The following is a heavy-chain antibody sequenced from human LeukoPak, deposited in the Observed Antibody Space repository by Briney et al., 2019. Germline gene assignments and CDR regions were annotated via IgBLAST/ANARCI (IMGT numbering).Heavy chain of an antibody. CDR3: ASSSSWYRFDF. CDR2: VSYNGIT. CDR1: GDSVSSSDYY. V-gene: IGHV4-39*01. J-gene: IGHJ5*01. D-gene: IGHD6-13*01. Sequence: SETLSLTCTVSGDSVSSSDYYWVWLRQPPGKGLEWIGTVSYNGITYYPPSLQSRLSISIDTPKSQFSLTLTSVTAADTAVYYCASSSSWYRFDFWGQGTLVTVSS.